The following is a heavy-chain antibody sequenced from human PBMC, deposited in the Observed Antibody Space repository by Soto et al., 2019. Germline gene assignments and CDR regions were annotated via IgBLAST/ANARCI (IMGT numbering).Heavy chain of an antibody. D-gene: IGHD6-19*01. J-gene: IGHJ4*02. CDR1: GYSFTSYW. CDR3: ARHSKRSSGWYKDY. CDR2: IYPGDSDT. Sequence: PGESLKISCKGSGYSFTSYWVGWVRQMPGKGLEWMGIIYPGDSDTRYSPSFQGQVTISADKSTSTAYLQWSGLKASDTAMYYCARHSKRSSGWYKDYWGQGTLVTVSS. V-gene: IGHV5-51*01.